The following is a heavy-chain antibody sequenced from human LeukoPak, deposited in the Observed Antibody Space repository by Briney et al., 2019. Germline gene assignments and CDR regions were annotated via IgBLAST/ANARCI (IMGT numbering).Heavy chain of an antibody. CDR1: GNSISSGDNY. V-gene: IGHV4-30-4*08. CDR2: INHSGSI. D-gene: IGHD3-10*01. CDR3: ARRMGRRFGERYYYYHYMDV. Sequence: SQTLSLTCTVSGNSISSGDNYWSWIRQPPGKGLEWIGEINHSGSINYNSSLKSRVTISVDTSKNQFSLKLSSVTAADTAMYYCARRMGRRFGERYYYYHYMDVWGKGTTVTISS. J-gene: IGHJ6*03.